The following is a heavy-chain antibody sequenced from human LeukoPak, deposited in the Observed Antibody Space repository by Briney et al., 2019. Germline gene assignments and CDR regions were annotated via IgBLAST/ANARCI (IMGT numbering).Heavy chain of an antibody. D-gene: IGHD6-19*01. CDR2: IYYSGST. V-gene: IGHV4-59*01. CDR3: AREDSSGWLDY. Sequence: SETLSLTCTVSGGSISSYYWSWIRQPPGKGLEWIGYIYYSGSTNCNPSLKSRVTISVDTSKNQFSLKRSSVTAADTAVYYCAREDSSGWLDYWGQGTLVTVSS. J-gene: IGHJ4*02. CDR1: GGSISSYY.